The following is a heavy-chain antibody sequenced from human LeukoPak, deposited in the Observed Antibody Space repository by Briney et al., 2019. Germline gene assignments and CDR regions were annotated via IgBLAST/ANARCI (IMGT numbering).Heavy chain of an antibody. CDR3: ARDLIVPAAMVVYYYGMDV. V-gene: IGHV1-69*13. CDR2: IIPIFGTA. Sequence: SVKVSCKGSGYTFTKYAIGWVRQAPGQGLEWMGGIIPIFGTANYAQRFQGRVTITADESTSTAYMELSSLRSEDTAVYYCARDLIVPAAMVVYYYGMDVWGQGTTVTVSS. CDR1: GYTFTKYA. J-gene: IGHJ6*02. D-gene: IGHD2-2*01.